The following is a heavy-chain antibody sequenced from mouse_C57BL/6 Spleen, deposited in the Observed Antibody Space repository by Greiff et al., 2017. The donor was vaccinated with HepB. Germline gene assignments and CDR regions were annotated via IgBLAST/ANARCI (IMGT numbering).Heavy chain of an antibody. CDR1: GYSITSGYY. Sequence: EVQRVESGPGLVKPSQSLSLTCSVTGYSITSGYYWNWIRQFPGNKLEWMGYISYDGSNNYNPSLKNRISITRDTSKNQFFLKLNSVTTEDTATYYCAREGENSSGYYFDYWGQGTTLTVSS. CDR3: AREGENSSGYYFDY. J-gene: IGHJ2*01. D-gene: IGHD3-2*02. CDR2: ISYDGSN. V-gene: IGHV3-6*01.